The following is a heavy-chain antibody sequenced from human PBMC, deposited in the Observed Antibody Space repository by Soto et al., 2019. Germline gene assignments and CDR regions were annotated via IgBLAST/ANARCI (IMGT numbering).Heavy chain of an antibody. CDR3: ARDSVDASTIFGVVTYYYGMDV. V-gene: IGHV3-30-3*01. Sequence: QVQLVESGGGVVQPGRSLRLSCAASGFTFSSYAMHWVRQAPGKGLEWVAVISYDGSNKYYADSVKGRFTISRDNSKNTLYLQMNSLRAEDKAVYYCARDSVDASTIFGVVTYYYGMDVWGQGTTVTVSS. D-gene: IGHD3-3*01. CDR1: GFTFSSYA. J-gene: IGHJ6*02. CDR2: ISYDGSNK.